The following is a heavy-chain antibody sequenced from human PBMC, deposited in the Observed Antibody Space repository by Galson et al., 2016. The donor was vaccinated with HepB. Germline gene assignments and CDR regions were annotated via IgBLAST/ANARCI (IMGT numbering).Heavy chain of an antibody. CDR2: FSAYSGKT. D-gene: IGHD5-12*01. CDR1: GYTFSNHL. V-gene: IGHV1-18*04. J-gene: IGHJ4*02. Sequence: SVKVSCKASGYTFSNHLISWVRQAPGQGLECMGWFSAYSGKTNYAQKFQGRVTMTTDTSTDTAYLEMRNLNSDDTAVYYCARGGNSGSEVLDSWGQGTLVTVSS. CDR3: ARGGNSGSEVLDS.